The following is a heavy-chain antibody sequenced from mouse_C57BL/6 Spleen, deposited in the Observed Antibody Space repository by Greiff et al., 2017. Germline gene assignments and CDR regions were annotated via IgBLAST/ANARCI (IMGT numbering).Heavy chain of an antibody. V-gene: IGHV1-55*01. CDR3: AREYCGHWDFEG. CDR2: IYPGSGST. CDR1: GYTFTSYW. D-gene: IGHD5-1*01. Sequence: QVQLQQPGAELVKPGASVKMSCKASGYTFTSYWITWVKQRPGQGLEWIGDIYPGSGSTNYNEKFKSKATLTVDTSSSTAYMQLSSLTSEDSAVYFCAREYCGHWDFEGWGTGTTVTVAS. J-gene: IGHJ1*03.